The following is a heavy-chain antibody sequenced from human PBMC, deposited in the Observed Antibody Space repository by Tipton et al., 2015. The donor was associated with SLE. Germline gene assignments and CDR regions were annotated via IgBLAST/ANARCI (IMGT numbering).Heavy chain of an antibody. D-gene: IGHD2-2*01. CDR3: VVCSPSSCSYFDY. CDR1: GGSISRYY. CDR2: IYTGGNT. V-gene: IGHV4-4*07. J-gene: IGHJ4*02. Sequence: TLSLTCTVSGGSISRYYWDWIRQPAGKGLEWMGRIYTGGNTKYNPSLESRVTLSVDASKDQFSLRLTSVTAADTAVYYCVVCSPSSCSYFDYWGQGRLVTVSS.